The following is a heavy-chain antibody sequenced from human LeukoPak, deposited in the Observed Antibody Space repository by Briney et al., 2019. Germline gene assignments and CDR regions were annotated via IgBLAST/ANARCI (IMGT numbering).Heavy chain of an antibody. D-gene: IGHD4-17*01. CDR3: ARYDYGDYDYYGMDV. CDR2: IYYSGST. J-gene: IGHJ6*02. CDR1: GGSISSYY. V-gene: IGHV4-59*01. Sequence: SETLSLTCTVSGGSISSYYWSWIRQPPGKGLEWIGYIYYSGSTNYNPSLKSRVTISVDTSENQFSLKLSSVTAADTAVYYCARYDYGDYDYYGMDVWGQGTTVTVSS.